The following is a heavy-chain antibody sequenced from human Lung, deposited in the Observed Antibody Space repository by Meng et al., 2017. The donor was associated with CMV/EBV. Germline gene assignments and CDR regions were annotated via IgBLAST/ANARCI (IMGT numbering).Heavy chain of an antibody. CDR2: INDDGSST. D-gene: IGHD3-3*01. J-gene: IGHJ4*02. CDR3: ATETFHDFGSGYVPFDY. CDR1: GFTFSKSW. V-gene: IGHV3-74*01. Sequence: ESXKISXAASGFTFSKSWIHWVRQAPGKGLVWVSRINDDGSSTTYADSVKGRFTVSRDNAKDTLYLQMSSLRAEDTAVYYCATETFHDFGSGYVPFDYWGQGTLVXVSS.